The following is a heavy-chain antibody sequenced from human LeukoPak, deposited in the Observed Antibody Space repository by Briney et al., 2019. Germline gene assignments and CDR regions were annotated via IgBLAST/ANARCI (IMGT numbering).Heavy chain of an antibody. D-gene: IGHD5-24*01. CDR1: GFSFSTYA. J-gene: IGHJ4*02. Sequence: GGSLRLPCAASGFSFSTYAMNWVRQAPGKGLEWVSYISRSGTTIHSADSVKGRFTISRDNAKNSLYLKMNSLRAEDTAVYYCATEGEGWLQPYWGQGTLVTVSS. CDR3: ATEGEGWLQPY. CDR2: ISRSGTTI. V-gene: IGHV3-48*01.